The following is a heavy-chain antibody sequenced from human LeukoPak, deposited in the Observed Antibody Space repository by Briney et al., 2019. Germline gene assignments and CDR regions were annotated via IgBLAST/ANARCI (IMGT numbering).Heavy chain of an antibody. CDR1: GYTLTELS. J-gene: IGHJ6*02. CDR3: ATPGDYYYYYGMDV. D-gene: IGHD3-10*01. CDR2: FDPEDGET. V-gene: IGHV1-24*01. Sequence: ASVKVSCKVSGYTLTELSMHWVRQAPGKGLEWMGGFDPEDGETIYAQKFQGRVTMTEDTSTDTAYMELNSLRSEDTAVYYCATPGDYYYYYGMDVWGQGTTVTVSS.